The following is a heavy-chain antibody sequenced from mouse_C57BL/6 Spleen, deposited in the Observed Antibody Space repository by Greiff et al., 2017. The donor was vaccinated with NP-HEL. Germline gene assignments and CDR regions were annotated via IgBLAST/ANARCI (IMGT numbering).Heavy chain of an antibody. CDR3: AKHDYDGGAMDY. CDR2: IYPGSGNT. Sequence: VQLQQSGPELVKPGASVKISCKASGYSFTSYYIHWVKQRPGQGLEWIGWIYPGSGNTKYNEKFKGKATLTADTSSSTAYMQLSSLTSEDSAVYYCAKHDYDGGAMDYWGQGTSVTVSS. D-gene: IGHD2-4*01. J-gene: IGHJ4*01. CDR1: GYSFTSYY. V-gene: IGHV1-66*01.